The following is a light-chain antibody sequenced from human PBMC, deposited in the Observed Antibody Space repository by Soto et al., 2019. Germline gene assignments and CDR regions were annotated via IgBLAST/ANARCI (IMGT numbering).Light chain of an antibody. CDR3: AAWDDSLNGFVA. J-gene: IGLJ2*01. V-gene: IGLV1-44*01. CDR2: TNN. CDR1: SSNIGSKA. Sequence: QSVLTQPPSVSGTPGQRVTISCSGSSSNIGSKAVTWYQQLPGTAPKLLIHTNNQRPSGVPDRFSGSKSGTSASLAIIGLQSEDEADYHCAAWDDSLNGFVAFGGGTKLTVL.